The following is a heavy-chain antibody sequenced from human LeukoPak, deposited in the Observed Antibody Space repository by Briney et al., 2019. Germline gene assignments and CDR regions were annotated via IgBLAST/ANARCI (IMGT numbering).Heavy chain of an antibody. CDR2: TYYRSKWYN. V-gene: IGHV6-1*01. Sequence: SQTLSLTCAISGDSVSSNSAAWNWIRQSPSRGLEWLGRTYYRSKWYNDYAVSVKSRITINPDTSKNQFSLRLNSVTPEDTAVYYCARVVREGGSGVRYYYYGMDVWGQGTTVTVSS. CDR3: ARVVREGGSGVRYYYYGMDV. CDR1: GDSVSSNSAA. J-gene: IGHJ6*02. D-gene: IGHD2-15*01.